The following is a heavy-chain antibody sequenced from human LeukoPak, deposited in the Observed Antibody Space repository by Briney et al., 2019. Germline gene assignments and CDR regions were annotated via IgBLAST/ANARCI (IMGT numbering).Heavy chain of an antibody. D-gene: IGHD5-12*01. CDR1: GYTFTSYD. CDR2: MNPNSGNT. V-gene: IGHV1-8*01. CDR3: ARLGYSGYDTRDRWFDP. J-gene: IGHJ5*02. Sequence: ASVKVSCKASGYTFTSYDINWVRQATGQGLEWMGWMNPNSGNTGCAQKFQGRVTMTRNTSISTAYMELSSLRSEDTAVYYCARLGYSGYDTRDRWFDPWGQGTLVTVSS.